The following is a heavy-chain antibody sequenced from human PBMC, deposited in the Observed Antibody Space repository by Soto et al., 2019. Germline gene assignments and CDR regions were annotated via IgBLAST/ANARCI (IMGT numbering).Heavy chain of an antibody. Sequence: QVHVVQSGGEVKTPGSSVKVTCKAFGDTFNSFGINWVRQAPGQGLEWMGGSIPVFGTTKYAQKFRDRVTLVADGSTSTSYMELSSLTSDDTAVYYCAIEVWGRGGYYLDSWGQGTLVTVSS. J-gene: IGHJ4*02. CDR1: GDTFNSFG. D-gene: IGHD7-27*01. CDR3: AIEVWGRGGYYLDS. V-gene: IGHV1-69*01. CDR2: SIPVFGTT.